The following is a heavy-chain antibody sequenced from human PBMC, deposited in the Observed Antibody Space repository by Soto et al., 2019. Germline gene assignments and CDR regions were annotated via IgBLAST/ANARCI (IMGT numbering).Heavy chain of an antibody. Sequence: QITLNESGPTVVRPTETLTLTCRFSGFSLTTSGVGVGWIRQSPGKAPEWLALIYWYDDKRYSASLKSRLTITKDTSKNQVVLTVSDVDPTDTATYYCAHRVLRTVFGLVTTTAIYFDFWCQGTPVAVSS. D-gene: IGHD3-3*01. CDR2: IYWYDDK. CDR1: GFSLTTSGVG. CDR3: AHRVLRTVFGLVTTTAIYFDF. V-gene: IGHV2-5*01. J-gene: IGHJ4*02.